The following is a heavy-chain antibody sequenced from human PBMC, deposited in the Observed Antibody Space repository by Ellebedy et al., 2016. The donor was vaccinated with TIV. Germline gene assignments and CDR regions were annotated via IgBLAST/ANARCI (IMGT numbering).Heavy chain of an antibody. V-gene: IGHV3-23*01. CDR2: ISGSGDST. CDR3: AKSAWQWRGDGYNFLCAFDI. Sequence: GESLKISCVASGFTVRSNYMSWVRQAPGKGLEWVSAISGSGDSTLSADSVKGRFSISRDNSKNILNLQMNSLRAEDTAVYYCAKSAWQWRGDGYNFLCAFDIWGQGTVVTVSS. D-gene: IGHD5-24*01. CDR1: GFTVRSNY. J-gene: IGHJ3*02.